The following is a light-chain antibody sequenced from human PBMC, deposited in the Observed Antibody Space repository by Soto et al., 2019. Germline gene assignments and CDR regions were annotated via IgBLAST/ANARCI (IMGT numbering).Light chain of an antibody. V-gene: IGKV1-5*01. Sequence: QSPSTLSASVGDRVTITCRASQSISSWLAWYQQKPGKAPKLLIFDASSLESGTPSRFSGRRSGTQFTLTINGLQPDDFATYYCQQYDNYKPLTFGGGTKVDIK. J-gene: IGKJ4*01. CDR2: DAS. CDR1: QSISSW. CDR3: QQYDNYKPLT.